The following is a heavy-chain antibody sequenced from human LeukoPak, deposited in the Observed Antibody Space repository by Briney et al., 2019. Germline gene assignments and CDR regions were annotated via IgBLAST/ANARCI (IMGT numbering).Heavy chain of an antibody. J-gene: IGHJ4*02. CDR1: GYTFTGYY. D-gene: IGHD6-6*01. CDR2: INPNSGGT. Sequence: ASVKVSCKASGYTFTGYYMHWVRQAPGQGLEWMGWINPNSGGTNYAQKFQGRVTMTRNTSISTAYMELSSLRSEDTAVYYCARIRQLVSDYWGQGTLVTVSS. V-gene: IGHV1-2*02. CDR3: ARIRQLVSDY.